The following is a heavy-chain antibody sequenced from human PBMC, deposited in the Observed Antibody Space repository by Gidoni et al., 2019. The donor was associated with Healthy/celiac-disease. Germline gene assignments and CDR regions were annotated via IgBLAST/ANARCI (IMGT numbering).Heavy chain of an antibody. D-gene: IGHD6-19*01. V-gene: IGHV1-8*01. CDR3: ARDRSSGWYGVRGFDP. J-gene: IGHJ5*02. Sequence: QVQLVQSGAEVKKPGSSVKVSCKASGYTFTSYDINWVRQATGQGLEWMGWMNPNSGNTGYEQKFQGRVTMTRNNSISTAYMELRSLRSEDTAVYYCARDRSSGWYGVRGFDPWGQGNLVTVSS. CDR1: GYTFTSYD. CDR2: MNPNSGNT.